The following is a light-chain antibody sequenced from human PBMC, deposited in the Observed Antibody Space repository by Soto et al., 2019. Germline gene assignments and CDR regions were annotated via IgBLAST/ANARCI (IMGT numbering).Light chain of an antibody. Sequence: EIVLTQSPATLSLSPGERATLSCRASQSVSSYLAWYQQKPGQAPRLLIYDASNRATGIPARFGGSGSATDFTLTISSLEPEDFAVYYCQQSSNWPKTFGQGTKVDIK. V-gene: IGKV3-11*01. CDR3: QQSSNWPKT. CDR1: QSVSSY. J-gene: IGKJ2*01. CDR2: DAS.